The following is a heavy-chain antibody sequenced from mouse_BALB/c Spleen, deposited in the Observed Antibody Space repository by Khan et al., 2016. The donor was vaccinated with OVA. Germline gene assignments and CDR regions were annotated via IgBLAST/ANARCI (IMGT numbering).Heavy chain of an antibody. V-gene: IGHV14-4*02. CDR2: IDPENGDT. CDR1: GFNIKDYY. Sequence: VQLQQSGAELVRSGASVKLSCTASGFNIKDYYMHWVKQRPEQGLEWIGWIDPENGDTEYAPKFQGKATMTADKSSKTAYLQLSSLTSEDTAVYYCNGVNYVDFDYGGQGTTLTVSS. CDR3: NGVNYVDFDY. J-gene: IGHJ2*01. D-gene: IGHD2-1*01.